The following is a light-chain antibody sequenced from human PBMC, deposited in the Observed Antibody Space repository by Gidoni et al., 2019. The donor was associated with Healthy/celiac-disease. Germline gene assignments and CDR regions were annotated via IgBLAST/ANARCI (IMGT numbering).Light chain of an antibody. V-gene: IGKV3-20*01. CDR2: GAS. CDR1: PSVSSSY. Sequence: EIVLTQSPCTLSLSPGERATLSSRASPSVSSSYLAWYQQKPGQAPRLLIYGASSRATGIPDRFSGSGSGTDFTLTISRLEPEDLAVYYCQQYGSSPETFGQGTKVEIK. CDR3: QQYGSSPET. J-gene: IGKJ1*01.